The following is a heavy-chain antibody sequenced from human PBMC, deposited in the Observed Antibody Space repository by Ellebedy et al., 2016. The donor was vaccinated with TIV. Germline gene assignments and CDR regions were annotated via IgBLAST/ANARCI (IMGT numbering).Heavy chain of an antibody. CDR3: ARGVHQNVGPVITVADY. CDR2: MNPDTANT. D-gene: IGHD3-16*01. Sequence: ASVKVSCKASGGTFTSYDINWVRQATGQGLEWLGWMNPDTANTGYAQKFQGRVTITRNTSTSTVYMELSSLISEDTAVYYCARGVHQNVGPVITVADYWGQGTLVTVSS. CDR1: GGTFTSYD. J-gene: IGHJ4*02. V-gene: IGHV1-8*03.